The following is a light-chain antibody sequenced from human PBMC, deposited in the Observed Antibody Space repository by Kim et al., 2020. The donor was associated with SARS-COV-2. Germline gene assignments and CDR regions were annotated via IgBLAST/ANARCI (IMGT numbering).Light chain of an antibody. CDR1: QSVSSSY. J-gene: IGKJ2*01. CDR3: QQYGSSPPMYT. V-gene: IGKV3-20*01. Sequence: PGERATLSCRDSQSVSSSYLAWYQQKPGQAPRLLIYGASSRATGIPDRFSGSGSGTDFTLTISRLEPEDFAVYYCQQYGSSPPMYTFGQGTKLEI. CDR2: GAS.